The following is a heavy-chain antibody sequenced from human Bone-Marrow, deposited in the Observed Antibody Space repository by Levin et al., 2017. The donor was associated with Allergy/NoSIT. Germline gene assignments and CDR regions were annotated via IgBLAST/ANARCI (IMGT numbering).Heavy chain of an antibody. V-gene: IGHV5-10-1*01. D-gene: IGHD3-3*01. J-gene: IGHJ6*03. CDR1: GYSFTSYW. CDR3: ARHSPSDRWAIFGVVTYYYYYYMDV. Sequence: KVSCKGSGYSFTSYWISWVRQMPGKGLEWMGRIDPSDSYTNYSPSFQGHVTISADKSISTAYLQWSSLKASDTAMYYCARHSPSDRWAIFGVVTYYYYYYMDVWGKGTTVTVSS. CDR2: IDPSDSYT.